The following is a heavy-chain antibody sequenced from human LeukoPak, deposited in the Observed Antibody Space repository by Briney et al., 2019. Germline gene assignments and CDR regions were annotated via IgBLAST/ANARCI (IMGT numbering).Heavy chain of an antibody. D-gene: IGHD3-10*01. Sequence: PGGSLRLSCAASGFTFSSYAMSWVRQAPGKGLEWVSAISGSGASTYYADSVKGRFTISRDNSKNTLYLQMNSLRAEDTAVYYCAKWAGGYSYYGSGRTRTHFDYWGQGTLVTVSS. CDR1: GFTFSSYA. CDR2: ISGSGAST. CDR3: AKWAGGYSYYGSGRTRTHFDY. J-gene: IGHJ4*02. V-gene: IGHV3-23*01.